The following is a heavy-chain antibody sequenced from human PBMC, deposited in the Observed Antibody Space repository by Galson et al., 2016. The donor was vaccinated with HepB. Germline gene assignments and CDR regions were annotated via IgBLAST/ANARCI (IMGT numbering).Heavy chain of an antibody. D-gene: IGHD3-10*01. CDR2: ISAYNGNT. CDR3: ARSRGAGEYFEY. CDR1: GYTFINYG. Sequence: SCKASGYTFINYGISWVRQAPGQGLEWMGWISAYNGNTNYAQKLQDRVTMTTDTSTTTAYMGLRSLRSDDTAVYYCARSRGAGEYFEYWGQGTQVTVSS. V-gene: IGHV1-18*01. J-gene: IGHJ4*02.